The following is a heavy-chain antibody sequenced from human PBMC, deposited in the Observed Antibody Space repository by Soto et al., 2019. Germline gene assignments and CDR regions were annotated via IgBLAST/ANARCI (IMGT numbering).Heavy chain of an antibody. CDR2: ISYDGSNK. J-gene: IGHJ6*02. D-gene: IGHD1-26*01. Sequence: GGSLRLSCAASGFTFSNYGMHWVRQAPGKGLEWVAVISYDGSNKYHADSVKGRFTISRDNSKNTPYLQMNSLRAEDTAVYYCAKVGFSGSSTYYYYYGMDVWGQGTTVTVSS. CDR1: GFTFSNYG. V-gene: IGHV3-30*18. CDR3: AKVGFSGSSTYYYYYGMDV.